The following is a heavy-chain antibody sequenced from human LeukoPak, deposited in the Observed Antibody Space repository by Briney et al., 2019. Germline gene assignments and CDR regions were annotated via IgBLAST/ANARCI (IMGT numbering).Heavy chain of an antibody. CDR3: ARAFSSSGYYLWYFDY. V-gene: IGHV3-53*01. D-gene: IGHD3-22*01. J-gene: IGHJ4*02. CDR1: GFTVSSNY. Sequence: GGSQRLSCAASGFTVSSNYMSWVRQAPGKGLEWVSVIYSGGSTYYADSVKGRFTISRDNSKNTLYLQMNSLRAEDTAVYYCARAFSSSGYYLWYFDYWGQGTLVTVSS. CDR2: IYSGGST.